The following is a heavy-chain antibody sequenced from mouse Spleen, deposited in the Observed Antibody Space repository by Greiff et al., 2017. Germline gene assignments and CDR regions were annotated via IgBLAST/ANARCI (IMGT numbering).Heavy chain of an antibody. J-gene: IGHJ4*01. CDR2: ISYSGST. CDR3: ARRSYYDYEYAMDY. V-gene: IGHV3-8*02. CDR1: GDSITSGY. Sequence: EVKLEESGPSLVKPSQTLSLTCSVTGDSITSGYWNWIRKFPGNKLEYMGYISYSGSTYYNPSLKSRISITRDTSKNQYYLQLNSVTTEDTATYYCARRSYYDYEYAMDYWGQGTSVTVSS. D-gene: IGHD2-4*01.